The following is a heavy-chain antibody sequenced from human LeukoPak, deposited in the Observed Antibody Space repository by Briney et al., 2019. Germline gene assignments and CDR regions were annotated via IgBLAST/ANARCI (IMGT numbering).Heavy chain of an antibody. Sequence: KTGGSLRLSCAASGFTFSSYAMSWVRQAPGKGLEWVSSISSSSSYIYYADSVKGRFTISRDNAKNSLHLQMNSLRAEDTAVYYCARTDGVSSSGAGWFDPWGQGTLVTVSS. D-gene: IGHD6-6*01. CDR2: ISSSSSYI. V-gene: IGHV3-21*01. CDR3: ARTDGVSSSGAGWFDP. J-gene: IGHJ5*02. CDR1: GFTFSSYA.